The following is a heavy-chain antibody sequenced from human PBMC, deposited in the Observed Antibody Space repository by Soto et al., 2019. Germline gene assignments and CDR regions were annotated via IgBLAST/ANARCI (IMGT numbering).Heavy chain of an antibody. CDR2: ISSNSYTI. J-gene: IGHJ3*01. CDR3: ARDQLYYNDISGRPLNAFDV. V-gene: IGHV3-48*04. Sequence: GGSLRLSCAASGFTFSSYDMNWVRQAPGKGLEWVSYISSNSYTIYYADSVKGRFTISRDNAKNSLYLQMNSLRAEDTAVYYCARDQLYYNDISGRPLNAFDVWGQGTMVTVSS. CDR1: GFTFSSYD. D-gene: IGHD3-22*01.